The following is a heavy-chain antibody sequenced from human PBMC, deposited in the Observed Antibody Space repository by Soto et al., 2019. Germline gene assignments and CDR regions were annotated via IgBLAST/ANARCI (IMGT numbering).Heavy chain of an antibody. CDR1: GFTFSGSA. Sequence: GGSLRLSCAASGFTFSGSAMHWVRQASGKGLEWVGRIRSKANSYATAYAASVKGRFTISRDDSKNTAYLQMNSLKTEDTAVYYCTRHQSHADSSSPVDYWGQGTLVTVSS. CDR2: IRSKANSYAT. CDR3: TRHQSHADSSSPVDY. J-gene: IGHJ4*02. V-gene: IGHV3-73*01. D-gene: IGHD6-6*01.